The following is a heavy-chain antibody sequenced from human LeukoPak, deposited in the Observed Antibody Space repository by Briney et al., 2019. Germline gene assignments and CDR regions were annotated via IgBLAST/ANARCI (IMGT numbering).Heavy chain of an antibody. V-gene: IGHV1-2*02. CDR1: AYTFTGYY. J-gene: IGHJ4*02. CDR3: AREGSGWYGNFDY. CDR2: INPDSGGT. D-gene: IGHD6-19*01. Sequence: AAVKVSCKASAYTFTGYYMHWVRQAPGQGLEWMGWINPDSGGTNYAQKFQGRVTMTRDTSINTAYMEVSRLRSDGTAVYYCAREGSGWYGNFDYWGQGTLVTVSS.